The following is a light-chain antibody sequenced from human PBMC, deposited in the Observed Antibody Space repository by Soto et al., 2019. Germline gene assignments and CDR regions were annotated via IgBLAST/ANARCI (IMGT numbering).Light chain of an antibody. CDR3: CSYAGSGTPYV. V-gene: IGLV2-23*02. CDR2: EVS. Sequence: QSVRTQAASVSGSPGQAITISCTGTTSDVGSYSLVSWYQQHPGKVPKLLIYEVSKRPSGVSNRFSGSKSANTASLTISGLQAEDEADYYCCSYAGSGTPYVFGTGTKVTVL. CDR1: TSDVGSYSL. J-gene: IGLJ1*01.